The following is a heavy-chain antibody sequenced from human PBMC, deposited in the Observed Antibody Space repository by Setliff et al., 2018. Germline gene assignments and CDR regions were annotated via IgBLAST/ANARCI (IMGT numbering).Heavy chain of an antibody. D-gene: IGHD1-26*01. J-gene: IGHJ4*02. Sequence: PSETLSLTCIVAGDSISSGGYYWTWIRQPAGKALEWIGHISPSGSTTYNPSLKSRVTISPDTSKNHFSLKVNSVTAADTALYYCARSPSSGAYWNPRPFYSDYWGQGTLVTVSS. CDR2: ISPSGST. V-gene: IGHV4-61*09. CDR1: GDSISSGGYY. CDR3: ARSPSSGAYWNPRPFYSDY.